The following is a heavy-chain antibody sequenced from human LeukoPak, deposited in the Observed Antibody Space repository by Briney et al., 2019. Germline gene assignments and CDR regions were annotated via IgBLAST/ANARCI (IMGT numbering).Heavy chain of an antibody. CDR3: AVRFVWHGFDV. J-gene: IGHJ6*02. CDR1: GHSLTKLS. Sequence: GASVKVSCKVAGHSLTKLSLHWVRQAPGKGLEWMVGFDPKDRESIYAQKFKARVTLTEDTSTDTAYMELSSLRPDGTALYYCAVRFVWHGFDVWGQGTTVTVSS. CDR2: FDPKDRES. V-gene: IGHV1-24*01. D-gene: IGHD2-8*01.